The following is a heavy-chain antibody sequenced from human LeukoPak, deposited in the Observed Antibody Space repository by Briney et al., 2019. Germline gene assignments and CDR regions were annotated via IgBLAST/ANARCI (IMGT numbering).Heavy chain of an antibody. J-gene: IGHJ5*02. V-gene: IGHV1-69*04. Sequence: GASVKVSCKASGGTFSSYAISWVRQAPGQGLEWMGRIIPILGIANYVQKFQGRVTITADKSTSTAYMELSSLRSEDTAVYYCARARTYYYGSGSHPNWFDPWGQGTLVTVSS. CDR1: GGTFSSYA. CDR3: ARARTYYYGSGSHPNWFDP. D-gene: IGHD3-10*01. CDR2: IIPILGIA.